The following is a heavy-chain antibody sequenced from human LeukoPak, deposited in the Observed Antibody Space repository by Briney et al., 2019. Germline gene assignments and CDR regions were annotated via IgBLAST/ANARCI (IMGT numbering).Heavy chain of an antibody. CDR1: GYTFTSHG. Sequence: GASVKVSFKSSGYTFTSHGSSWVRQPLGQELEWMGWISGYNGNTNYAQNLQGRVTMNTDTSTSTAYMELRSLRSDDTAVYYFARSTSGRGGAFDYWGQGTLVTVSS. CDR2: ISGYNGNT. V-gene: IGHV1-18*01. CDR3: ARSTSGRGGAFDY. D-gene: IGHD6-19*01. J-gene: IGHJ4*02.